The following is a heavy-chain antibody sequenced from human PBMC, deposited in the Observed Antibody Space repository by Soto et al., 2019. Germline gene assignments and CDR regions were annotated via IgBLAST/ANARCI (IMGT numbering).Heavy chain of an antibody. CDR1: GYSISISYFY. D-gene: IGHD3-3*02. V-gene: IGHV4-39*01. Sequence: SETMPLTCRFSGYSISISYFYWVWVRQPPGKGLEWIGSIFYLGSSYYNPSLKSRVTMSVDTSKNQFSLRLRSVTAADTALYFCARHSLALRKNNWFDPWGQGIMVTVSS. CDR2: IFYLGSS. CDR3: ARHSLALRKNNWFDP. J-gene: IGHJ5*02.